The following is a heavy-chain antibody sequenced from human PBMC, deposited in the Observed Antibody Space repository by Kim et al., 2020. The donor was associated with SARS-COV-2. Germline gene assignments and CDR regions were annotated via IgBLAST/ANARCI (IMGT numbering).Heavy chain of an antibody. V-gene: IGHV3-23*01. CDR1: GFSFTNYA. J-gene: IGHJ4*02. D-gene: IGHD3-10*01. Sequence: GGSLRISCVGSGFSFTNYAMSWVRQAPGKGLDWVSRISGSGGDTFYADSVKGRFTISRDNSKNTLYLQMNSLRVEDTAVYYCTRFKWFGEEGFWGQGTLVIVSS. CDR3: TRFKWFGEEGF. CDR2: ISGSGGDT.